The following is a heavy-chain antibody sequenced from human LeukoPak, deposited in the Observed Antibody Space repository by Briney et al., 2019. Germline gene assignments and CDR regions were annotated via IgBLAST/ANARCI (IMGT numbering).Heavy chain of an antibody. V-gene: IGHV3-23*01. CDR2: ISGSGGST. CDR3: AKTGTPWYYFDY. CDR1: GFTFSSYA. Sequence: GGSLRLSCAASGFTFSSYAMSWVRQAPGKGLEWVSAISGSGGSTYYADSVKGRFTISRDNSKNTLYLQMNSLRAGDTAVYYCAKTGTPWYYFDYWGQGTLVTVSS. J-gene: IGHJ4*02. D-gene: IGHD6-13*01.